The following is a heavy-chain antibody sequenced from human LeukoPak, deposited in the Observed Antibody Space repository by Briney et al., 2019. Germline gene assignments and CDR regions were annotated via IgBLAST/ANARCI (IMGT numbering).Heavy chain of an antibody. CDR3: ARDPNYDILTGYYSDY. J-gene: IGHJ4*02. CDR1: GGTFSSYA. CDR2: IIPIFGTA. V-gene: IGHV1-69*01. Sequence: GSSVKVSCKASGGTFSSYAISWVRQAPGQGLEWMGGIIPIFGTANYAQKFQGRVTITADESTSTAYMELSSLRSEDTAVYYCARDPNYDILTGYYSDYWGQETLVTVSS. D-gene: IGHD3-9*01.